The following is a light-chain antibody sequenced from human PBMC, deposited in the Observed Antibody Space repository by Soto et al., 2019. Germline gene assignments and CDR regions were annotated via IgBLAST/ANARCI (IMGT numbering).Light chain of an antibody. J-gene: IGLJ1*01. V-gene: IGLV2-14*01. CDR1: SSDVGGYNY. Sequence: QSVLTQPASVSGSPGQSITISCTGTSSDVGGYNYVSWYQQHPGKAPKLMIYDVSNRPSGVSNRFSGSKSGNTASLTISGLQAEDEADYYWSSQVFGTGTKLTVL. CDR3: SSQV. CDR2: DVS.